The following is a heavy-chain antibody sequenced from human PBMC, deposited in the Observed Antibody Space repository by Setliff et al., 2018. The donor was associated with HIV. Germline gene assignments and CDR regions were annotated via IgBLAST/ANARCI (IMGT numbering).Heavy chain of an antibody. D-gene: IGHD6-19*01. J-gene: IGHJ4*02. CDR2: IYQSGNT. V-gene: IGHV4-38-2*01. CDR3: AAFDSGRDV. CDR1: GYSISSGFY. Sequence: SETLSLTCAVSGYSISSGFYWSWMRQPPGKGLEWIGSIYQSGNTNYNPSLKSRVTIFVDTSKIQFSLKLNPVTAADTGVYYCAAFDSGRDVWGQGTLVTVSS.